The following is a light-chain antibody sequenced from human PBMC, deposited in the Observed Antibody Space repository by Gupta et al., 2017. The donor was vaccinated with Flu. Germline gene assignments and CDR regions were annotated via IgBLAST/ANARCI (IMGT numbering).Light chain of an antibody. CDR1: SSNIGAGYD. CDR2: GNS. CDR3: QSYDSSLSGSV. V-gene: IGLV1-40*01. J-gene: IGLJ3*02. Sequence: QSVLTQPSSVSGAPGQRVTISCTVSSSNIGAGYDVHWYQQFPGTAPKLLIYGNSNRPSGVPDRFSGSKSGTSASLAITGLQAEDEADYYCQSYDSSLSGSVFGGGTKLTVL.